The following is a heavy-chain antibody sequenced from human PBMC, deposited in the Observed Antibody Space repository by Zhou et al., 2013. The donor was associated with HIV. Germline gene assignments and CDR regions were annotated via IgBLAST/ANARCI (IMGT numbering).Heavy chain of an antibody. Sequence: QVHLVQSGAEVKKPGSSVRVSCKASGTPLHINAFSWVRQAPGQGLEWLGGILPGFGRTHIARKFQGRLSITTDQSANTVYMELSILRLEDTAVYYCARAGTGVSYDPNYYYMDVWGKGTTVTVSS. V-gene: IGHV1-69*05. CDR2: ILPGFGRT. J-gene: IGHJ6*03. D-gene: IGHD3-16*01. CDR1: GTPLHINA. CDR3: ARAGTGVSYDPNYYYMDV.